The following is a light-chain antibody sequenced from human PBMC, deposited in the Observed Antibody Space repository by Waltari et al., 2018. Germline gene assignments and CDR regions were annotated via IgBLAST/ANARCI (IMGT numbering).Light chain of an antibody. CDR3: QNHERLPAT. CDR1: QSIGRY. CDR2: GAS. V-gene: IGKV3-20*01. Sequence: EIVLTQSPGTLSLSPGESATLYCRASQSIGRYLAWYQQKPDQAPRLLIYGASSRATGIPDRFSGSGSGTDFSLTISRLEPEDFAVYYCQNHERLPATFGQGTKVEIK. J-gene: IGKJ1*01.